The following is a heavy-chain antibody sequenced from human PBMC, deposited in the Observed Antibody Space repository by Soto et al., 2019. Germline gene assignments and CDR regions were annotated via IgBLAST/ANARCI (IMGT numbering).Heavy chain of an antibody. J-gene: IGHJ6*02. D-gene: IGHD3-3*01. CDR3: ARDRWLGSTIFGVVIIRYYGMDV. V-gene: IGHV6-1*01. CDR2: TYYRSKWYN. Sequence: PSQTLSLTCAISGDSVSSNSAAWNWIRQSPSRGLEWLGRTYYRSKWYNDYAVSVKSRITINPDTSKNQFSLQLNSVTPEDTAVYYCARDRWLGSTIFGVVIIRYYGMDVWGQGTTVTVSS. CDR1: GDSVSSNSAA.